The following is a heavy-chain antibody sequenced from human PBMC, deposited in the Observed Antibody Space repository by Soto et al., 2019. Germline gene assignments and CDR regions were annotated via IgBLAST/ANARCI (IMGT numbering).Heavy chain of an antibody. V-gene: IGHV4-59*13. D-gene: IGHD3-10*01. CDR2: IYYSGST. J-gene: IGHJ6*02. Sequence: PSETLSLTCTVSGGSISSYYWSWIRQPPGKGLEWIGYIYYSGSTNYNPSLKSRVTISVDTSKSQFSLKLSSVTAADTAVYYCARGRGSGSSFYYYGMDVWGQGTTVTVSS. CDR1: GGSISSYY. CDR3: ARGRGSGSSFYYYGMDV.